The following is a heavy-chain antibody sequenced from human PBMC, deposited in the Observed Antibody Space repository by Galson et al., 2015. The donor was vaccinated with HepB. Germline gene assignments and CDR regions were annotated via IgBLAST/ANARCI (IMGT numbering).Heavy chain of an antibody. CDR2: MNPNSGNT. V-gene: IGHV1-8*01. J-gene: IGHJ4*02. Sequence: SVKVSCKASGSTFTSYDINWVRQATGQGLEWMGWMNPNSGNTGYAQKFQGRVTMTRNTSISTAYMELSSLRSDDTAVYYCARDSPYSGSYFDYWGQGTLVTVSS. CDR1: GSTFTSYD. CDR3: ARDSPYSGSYFDY. D-gene: IGHD1-26*01.